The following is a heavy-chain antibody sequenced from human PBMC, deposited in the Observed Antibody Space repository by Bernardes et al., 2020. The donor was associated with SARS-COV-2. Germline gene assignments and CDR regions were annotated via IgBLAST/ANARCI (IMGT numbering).Heavy chain of an antibody. CDR3: AKGVDIYGSGTFYNNYYFDH. V-gene: IGHV3-23*01. CDR2: ISASSDST. D-gene: IGHD3-10*01. Sequence: GSLRLSCTASGFTFSLYAMSWVRQAPGQGLEWVSAISASSDSTFYADSVEGRFTISRDNSKNTVYLQLNSLRAEDTAVYYCAKGVDIYGSGTFYNNYYFDHWGQGTLVTVSS. J-gene: IGHJ4*02. CDR1: GFTFSLYA.